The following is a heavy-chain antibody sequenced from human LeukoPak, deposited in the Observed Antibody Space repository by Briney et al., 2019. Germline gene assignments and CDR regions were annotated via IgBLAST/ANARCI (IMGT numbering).Heavy chain of an antibody. CDR1: GFTFSSYA. V-gene: IGHV3-23*01. CDR3: AKDSAKKYDDY. CDR2: ISGSDGST. J-gene: IGHJ4*02. D-gene: IGHD2/OR15-2a*01. Sequence: GGSLRLSCAASGFTFSSYAMGWVRQAPGKGLEWVAGISGSDGSTNYADSVKGRFTISRENSKNTLYLQTNSLRAEDTAVYYCAKDSAKKYDDYWGQGTLVTVSS.